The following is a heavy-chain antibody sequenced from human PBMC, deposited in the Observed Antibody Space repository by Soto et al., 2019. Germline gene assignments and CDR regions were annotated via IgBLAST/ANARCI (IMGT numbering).Heavy chain of an antibody. V-gene: IGHV2-26*01. CDR3: ARPLGYCSGGSCYYWFDP. D-gene: IGHD2-15*01. CDR1: GFSLSNARMG. J-gene: IGHJ5*02. Sequence: SGPTLVNPTETLTLTCTVSGFSLSNARMGVSWIRQPPGKALEWLAHIFSNDEKSYSTSLKSRLTISKDTSKSQVVLTMTNMDPVDTATYYCARPLGYCSGGSCYYWFDPWGQGTLVTVSS. CDR2: IFSNDEK.